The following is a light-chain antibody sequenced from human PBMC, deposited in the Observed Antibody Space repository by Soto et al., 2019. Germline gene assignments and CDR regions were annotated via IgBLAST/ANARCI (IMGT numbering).Light chain of an antibody. V-gene: IGKV1-33*01. Sequence: DIQMTQSPSSLSASVGDRVTITCQASQDITNYLNWYQQKPGKPPKLLIYDASNLETGVPSRFSGSGSGTDFAFTISSLQPADIATYYCQQYDVLPVTFGQGTILEIK. CDR3: QQYDVLPVT. J-gene: IGKJ2*01. CDR2: DAS. CDR1: QDITNY.